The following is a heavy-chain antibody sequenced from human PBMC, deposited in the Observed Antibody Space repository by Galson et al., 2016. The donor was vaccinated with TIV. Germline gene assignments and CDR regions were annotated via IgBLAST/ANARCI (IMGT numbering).Heavy chain of an antibody. V-gene: IGHV3-66*02. CDR3: ARDRRHCGNECFLYYYYGMDV. D-gene: IGHD2-21*01. J-gene: IGHJ6*02. Sequence: LRLSCAASTFNIKDNYMTWVRQAPGKGPEWVSIISSGGTTNYADSVKGRFTIGRDESKNTLYLEMNNLRLEDTAVYYCARDRRHCGNECFLYYYYGMDVWGRGTTVTVSS. CDR1: TFNIKDNY. CDR2: ISSGGTT.